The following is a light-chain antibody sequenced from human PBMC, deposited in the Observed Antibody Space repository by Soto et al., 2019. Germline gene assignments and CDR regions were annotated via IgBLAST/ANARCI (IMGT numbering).Light chain of an antibody. CDR2: GAS. CDR1: QSVIANY. CDR3: QQYVISVT. Sequence: ETLMTQPGGTLTLSRAARATLSYRASQSVIANYLAWYQQKPGQAPRLLIYGASNRATGIPERFTGRGSGTDFTLAISRLETHDAAMYYCQQYVISVTFGQGTRLEI. V-gene: IGKV3-20*01. J-gene: IGKJ5*01.